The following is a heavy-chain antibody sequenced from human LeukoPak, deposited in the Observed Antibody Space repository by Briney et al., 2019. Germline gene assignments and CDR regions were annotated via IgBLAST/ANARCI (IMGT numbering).Heavy chain of an antibody. D-gene: IGHD3-10*01. J-gene: IGHJ4*02. CDR1: GFTFSSYG. CDR3: TKEGYYGSGSFPDY. CDR2: ISYDGSNE. V-gene: IGHV3-30*18. Sequence: QPGGSLRLSCAASGFTFSSYGMHWVRQAPGKGLEWVAVISYDGSNEYYADSVKGRFTVSRDNSKNTVYLQMNSLRPEDTAVYYCTKEGYYGSGSFPDYWGQGTLVTVSS.